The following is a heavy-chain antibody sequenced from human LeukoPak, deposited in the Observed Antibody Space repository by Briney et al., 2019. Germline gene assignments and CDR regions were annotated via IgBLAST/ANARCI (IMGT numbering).Heavy chain of an antibody. J-gene: IGHJ4*02. Sequence: GGSLRLSCAASGFTFSSYRMTWVRQAPGKGLEWVSSISSSSSYIYYADSVKGRFTISRDNAKNSLYLQMNSLRAEDTAVYYCARGTGGSYYFDYWGQGTLVTVSS. CDR3: ARGTGGSYYFDY. CDR2: ISSSSSYI. V-gene: IGHV3-21*01. D-gene: IGHD1-26*01. CDR1: GFTFSSYR.